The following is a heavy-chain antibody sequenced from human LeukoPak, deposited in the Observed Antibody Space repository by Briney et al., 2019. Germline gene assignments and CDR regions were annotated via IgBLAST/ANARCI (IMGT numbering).Heavy chain of an antibody. CDR3: ARYCTGHCYTGDSYYFDY. V-gene: IGHV4-59*01. Sequence: SESLSLTCTVSGGSISSYYWSWIRQPPGKGLEWIGYIFYSGSTNHNPSLKSRVTISVDTSKNKFSLKLSSVTAADTAVYYCARYCTGHCYTGDSYYFDYWGEGTLVTVSS. CDR1: GGSISSYY. CDR2: IFYSGST. J-gene: IGHJ4*02. D-gene: IGHD2-2*02.